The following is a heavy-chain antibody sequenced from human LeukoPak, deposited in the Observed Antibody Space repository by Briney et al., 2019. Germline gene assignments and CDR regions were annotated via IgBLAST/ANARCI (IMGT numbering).Heavy chain of an antibody. J-gene: IGHJ5*02. CDR3: AREWRVYGSGSYYNEFWFDP. V-gene: IGHV4-31*02. D-gene: IGHD3-10*01. Sequence: TYYDPSLKSRFTISVDTSKTQFSLKLSSVTAADTAVYYCAREWRVYGSGSYYNEFWFDPWGQGTLVTVSS. CDR2: T.